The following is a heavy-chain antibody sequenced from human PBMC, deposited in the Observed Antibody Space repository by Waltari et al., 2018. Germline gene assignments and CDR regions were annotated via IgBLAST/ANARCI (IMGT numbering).Heavy chain of an antibody. J-gene: IGHJ4*02. CDR3: ARHGRVVDVVVVVAATTIDY. CDR1: GDSLSSSTYY. V-gene: IGHV4-39*01. Sequence: QLQLQESGPGLVKPSETRSLTCTVSGDSLSSSTYYWGWIRQPPGKGLALIGSIFESGSTYYNPSFYSRVTISVDTSKNQFSLQLSSVTAADTAVYYCARHGRVVDVVVVVAATTIDYWGQGTLVTVSS. D-gene: IGHD2-15*01. CDR2: IFESGST.